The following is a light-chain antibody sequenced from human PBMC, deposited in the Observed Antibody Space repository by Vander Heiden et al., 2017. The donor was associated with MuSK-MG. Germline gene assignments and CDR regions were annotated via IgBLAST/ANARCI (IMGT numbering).Light chain of an antibody. J-gene: IGLJ2*01. CDR3: SSYTSSSTHGVV. CDR1: SSDVGGYNY. CDR2: DVS. V-gene: IGLV2-14*01. Sequence: QSALTQPASVSGSPGPSITISCTGTSSDVGGYNYVSWYHQHPGKAPNLMIYDVSNRPSGVSNRFSGSKSGNTASLTISGLPAEDEADYYCSSYTSSSTHGVVFGGGTKLTVL.